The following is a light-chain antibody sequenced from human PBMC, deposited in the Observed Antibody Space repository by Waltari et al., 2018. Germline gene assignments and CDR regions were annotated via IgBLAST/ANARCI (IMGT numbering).Light chain of an antibody. V-gene: IGLV2-23*02. CDR2: EVS. CDR3: CSYAGSSTWV. J-gene: IGLJ3*02. Sequence: QSALTQPASVSGSPGQSITISCTGTSSDVGTYNLVSWYQQHPGKAPKLQIYEVSQSPSGVSIRLSCSKSGNTASLTISGLQAEDEAAYYCCSYAGSSTWVFGGGTKLTVL. CDR1: SSDVGTYNL.